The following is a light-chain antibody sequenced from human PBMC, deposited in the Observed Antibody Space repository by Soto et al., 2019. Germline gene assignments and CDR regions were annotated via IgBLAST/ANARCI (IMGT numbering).Light chain of an antibody. V-gene: IGLV2-8*01. CDR2: EVY. CDR3: TSYTPTGALV. Sequence: QSALTQPPSASGSPGQSVTISCTGSSSDVGGYNYVSWYQQHPGKAPKLMIYEVYKRASGVPDRFSGFKSGNTASLTVSGLQAEDEADYYCTSYTPTGALVFGSGTKVTVL. CDR1: SSDVGGYNY. J-gene: IGLJ6*01.